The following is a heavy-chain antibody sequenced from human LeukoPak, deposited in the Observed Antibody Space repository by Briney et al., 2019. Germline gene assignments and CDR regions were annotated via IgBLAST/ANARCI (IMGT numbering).Heavy chain of an antibody. CDR1: GGSISSSSYY. Sequence: SETLSLTCTVSGGSISSSSYYWGWIRQPPGQGLEWIGSIYYSGSTYYNPSLKSRVTISVDTSKNQFSLKLSSVTAADTAVYYCASFSYDILTGYPPGGFDHWGQGALVTVSS. V-gene: IGHV4-39*01. CDR3: ASFSYDILTGYPPGGFDH. J-gene: IGHJ4*02. D-gene: IGHD3-9*01. CDR2: IYYSGST.